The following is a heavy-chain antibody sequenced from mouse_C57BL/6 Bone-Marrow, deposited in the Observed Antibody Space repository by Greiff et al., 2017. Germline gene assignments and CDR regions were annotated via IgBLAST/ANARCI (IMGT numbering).Heavy chain of an antibody. D-gene: IGHD2-4*01. CDR2: ISSGGSYT. CDR1: GFTFSSYG. V-gene: IGHV5-6*02. J-gene: IGHJ2*01. CDR3: ARHGGLRPLDY. Sequence: EVMLVESGGDLVKPGGSLQLSCAASGFTFSSYGMSWVRQTPDKRLEWVATISSGGSYTYYPDSVKGRFTISRDNAKNTLYLQMSSLKSEDTAMYYCARHGGLRPLDYGGQGTTLTVSS.